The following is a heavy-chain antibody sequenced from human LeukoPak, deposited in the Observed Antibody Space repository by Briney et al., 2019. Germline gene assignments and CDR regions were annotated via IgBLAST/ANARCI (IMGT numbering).Heavy chain of an antibody. CDR1: GGTFSSYA. CDR2: IIPIFGTA. D-gene: IGHD4-17*01. CDR3: VKMGDYGDLSPHSWFDP. J-gene: IGHJ5*02. Sequence: GASVKVSCKASGGTFSSYAISWVRQAPGQGLEWMGGIIPIFGTANYAQKFRGRVTITADESTSTAYMELSSLRSEDTAVYYCVKMGDYGDLSPHSWFDPWGQGTLVTVSS. V-gene: IGHV1-69*13.